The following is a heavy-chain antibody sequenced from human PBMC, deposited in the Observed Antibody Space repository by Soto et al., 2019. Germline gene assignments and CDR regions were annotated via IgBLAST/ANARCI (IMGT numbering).Heavy chain of an antibody. V-gene: IGHV3-48*02. J-gene: IGHJ3*02. Sequence: GGSLRLSCAASGFTFSSYSMNWVRQAPGKGLEWVSYISSSSRTIYYADSVKGRFTISRDNAKNSLYLQMNSLRDEDTAVYYCAGDGVRYDSRGPPLSTRAFDIWGQGTMVTVSS. CDR2: ISSSSRTI. CDR1: GFTFSSYS. CDR3: AGDGVRYDSRGPPLSTRAFDI. D-gene: IGHD3-22*01.